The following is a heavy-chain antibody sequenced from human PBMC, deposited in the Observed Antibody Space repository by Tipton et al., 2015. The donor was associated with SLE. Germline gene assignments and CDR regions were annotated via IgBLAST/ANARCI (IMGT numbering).Heavy chain of an antibody. CDR2: INHSGST. CDR3: ARVVDTAMVLDY. J-gene: IGHJ4*02. Sequence: LRLSCAVYGGSFSGYYWSWIRQPPGKGLEWIGEINHSGSTNYNPSLKSRVTISVDTSKNQFSLKLSSVTAADTAVYYCARVVDTAMVLDYWGQGTLVTVSS. V-gene: IGHV4-34*01. D-gene: IGHD5-18*01. CDR1: GGSFSGYY.